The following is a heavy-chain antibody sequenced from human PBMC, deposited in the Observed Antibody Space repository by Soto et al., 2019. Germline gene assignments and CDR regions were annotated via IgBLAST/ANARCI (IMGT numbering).Heavy chain of an antibody. J-gene: IGHJ4*02. CDR2: ISGSGNYT. D-gene: IGHD4-4*01. V-gene: IGHV3-21*01. CDR1: GFTFSSYS. Sequence: EVQLVESGGGLVKPGGSLRLSCAASGFTFSSYSMNWVRQAPGKGLVWVSSISGSGNYTHYADFLRGRFTISRDNAKTSLYLQMNSLRAEDTAVYSCAREGINHYNEYYLDSCGQGTVVTVSS. CDR3: AREGINHYNEYYLDS.